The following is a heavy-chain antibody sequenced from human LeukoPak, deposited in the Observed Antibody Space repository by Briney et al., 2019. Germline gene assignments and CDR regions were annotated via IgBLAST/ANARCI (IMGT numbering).Heavy chain of an antibody. V-gene: IGHV4-34*01. J-gene: IGHJ5*02. D-gene: IGHD6-13*01. CDR2: INHSGST. Sequence: SETLSLTCAVYGGSFSGYYWSWIRQPPGKGLEWIGEINHSGSTNYNPSLKSRVTISVDTSKTQFSLKLNSVTAADTAVYYCARRRAEGGSNGHYNWFDPWGQGTLVTVSS. CDR1: GGSFSGYY. CDR3: ARRRAEGGSNGHYNWFDP.